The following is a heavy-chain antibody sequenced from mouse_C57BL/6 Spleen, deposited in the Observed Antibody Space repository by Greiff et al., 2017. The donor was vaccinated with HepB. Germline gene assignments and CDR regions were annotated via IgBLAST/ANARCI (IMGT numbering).Heavy chain of an antibody. Sequence: EVMLVESEGGLVQPGSSMKLSCTASGFTFSDYYMAWVRQVPEKGLEWVANINYDGSSTYYLDSLKSRFIISRDNAKNILYLQMSSLKSEDTATYYCAREEDDYDSYAMDYWGQGTSVTVSS. V-gene: IGHV5-16*01. J-gene: IGHJ4*01. CDR2: INYDGSST. CDR1: GFTFSDYY. D-gene: IGHD2-4*01. CDR3: AREEDDYDSYAMDY.